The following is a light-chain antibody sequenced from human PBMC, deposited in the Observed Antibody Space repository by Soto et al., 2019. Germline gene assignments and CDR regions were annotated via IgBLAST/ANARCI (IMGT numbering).Light chain of an antibody. Sequence: DIKLTQSPSFLSASVGDRVTITCRATQGISSYLAWYQQKPGKAPNLLIYAASTLQSGVPSRFSGSGSGTEFTLTISSLQPEDFATYYCQQLNSYPLPFGQGTRLEIK. J-gene: IGKJ5*01. CDR1: QGISSY. CDR3: QQLNSYPLP. CDR2: AAS. V-gene: IGKV1-9*01.